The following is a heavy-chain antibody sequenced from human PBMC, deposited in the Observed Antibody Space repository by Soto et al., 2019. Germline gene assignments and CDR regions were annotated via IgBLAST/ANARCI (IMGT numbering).Heavy chain of an antibody. Sequence: GGSLRLSCAASGFTFSSYGMHWVRQAPGKGLEWVAVIWYDGSNKYYADSVKGRFTISRDNSKNTLYLQMNSLRAEDTAVYYCERANLRDILTGYGMDVWGQGTTVTVSS. CDR1: GFTFSSYG. CDR2: IWYDGSNK. V-gene: IGHV3-33*01. CDR3: ERANLRDILTGYGMDV. D-gene: IGHD3-9*01. J-gene: IGHJ6*02.